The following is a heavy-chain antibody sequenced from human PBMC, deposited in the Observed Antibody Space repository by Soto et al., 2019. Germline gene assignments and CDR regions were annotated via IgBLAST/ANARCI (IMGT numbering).Heavy chain of an antibody. CDR3: ARHAEVMVRGVITPFYYYGMDV. Sequence: LSLTCTVSGGSIISSSYYWGWIRQPPGKGLEWIGSIYYSGSTYYNPSLKSRVTISVDTSKNQFSLKLSSVTAADTAVYYCARHAEVMVRGVITPFYYYGMDVWGQGTTVTVSS. CDR1: GGSIISSSYY. J-gene: IGHJ6*02. D-gene: IGHD3-10*01. V-gene: IGHV4-39*01. CDR2: IYYSGST.